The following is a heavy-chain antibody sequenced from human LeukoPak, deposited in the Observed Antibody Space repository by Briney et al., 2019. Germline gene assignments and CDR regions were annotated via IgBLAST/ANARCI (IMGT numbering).Heavy chain of an antibody. CDR3: ARDLYMITFGGVIVMDY. Sequence: GGSLRLSCAAYGFTFSNSALSWVRQAPGKGLEWVSAITGSGATTYYADSVKGRFTISRDNSKNTLYLQMNSLRAEDTAVYYCARDLYMITFGGVIVMDYWGQGTLVIVSS. D-gene: IGHD3-16*02. CDR1: GFTFSNSA. J-gene: IGHJ4*02. CDR2: ITGSGATT. V-gene: IGHV3-23*01.